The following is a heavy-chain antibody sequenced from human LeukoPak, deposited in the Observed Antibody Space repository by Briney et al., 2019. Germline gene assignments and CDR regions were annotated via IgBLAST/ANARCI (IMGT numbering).Heavy chain of an antibody. D-gene: IGHD3-16*01. CDR2: INHSGST. CDR1: GGSFSGYY. CDR3: ARGPDYDYIWGSYDY. V-gene: IGHV4-34*01. Sequence: TSETLSLTCAVYGGSFSGYYWSWIRQPPGKGLEWIGEINHSGSTNYNPSLKSRVTISVDTSKNQFSLKLSSVTAADTAVYYCARGPDYDYIWGSYDYWGQGTLVTVSS. J-gene: IGHJ4*02.